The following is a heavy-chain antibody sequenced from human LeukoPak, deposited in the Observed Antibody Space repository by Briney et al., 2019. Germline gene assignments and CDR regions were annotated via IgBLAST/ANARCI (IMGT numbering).Heavy chain of an antibody. J-gene: IGHJ2*01. Sequence: GGSLRLSCAASGFAFSTYWMNWVRQAPGKGLEWVANIKQDGSEKYYVDSVKGRFTLSRDSAKNSLYLQMNSLRAEDTAVYYCARAEWSKWYFDLWGRGTLVTVSS. CDR1: GFAFSTYW. CDR3: ARAEWSKWYFDL. D-gene: IGHD3-3*01. CDR2: IKQDGSEK. V-gene: IGHV3-7*03.